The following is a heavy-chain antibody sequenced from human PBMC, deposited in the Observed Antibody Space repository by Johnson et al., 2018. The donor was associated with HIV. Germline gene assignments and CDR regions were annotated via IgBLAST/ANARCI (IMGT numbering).Heavy chain of an antibody. V-gene: IGHV3-11*04. D-gene: IGHD4-17*01. CDR2: ISSSGSTI. J-gene: IGHJ3*02. Sequence: QVQLLESGGGLVKPGGSLRLSCAASGFSFSDYYMSWIRQAPGKGLEWVSYISSSGSTIYYADFVKGRFTISRDNAKKSLYLQMNSLRAEDTALYYCARDSTPWGGDYVGYAFDILGRGTMVTVSS. CDR1: GFSFSDYY. CDR3: ARDSTPWGGDYVGYAFDI.